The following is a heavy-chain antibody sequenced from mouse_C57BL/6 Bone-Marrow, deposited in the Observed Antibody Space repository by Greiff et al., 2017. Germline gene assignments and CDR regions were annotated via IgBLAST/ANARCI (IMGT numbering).Heavy chain of an antibody. Sequence: QVQLQQPGAELVKPGASVKMSCKASGYTFTSYWITWVKQRPGQGLEWIGDIYPGSGSTNYNEKFKSKATLTVDTSSSPAYMQLSSLTSEDSAVYYCASSHYYGSSSHYFDYWGQGTTLTVSS. D-gene: IGHD1-1*01. CDR1: GYTFTSYW. V-gene: IGHV1-55*01. CDR2: IYPGSGST. J-gene: IGHJ2*01. CDR3: ASSHYYGSSSHYFDY.